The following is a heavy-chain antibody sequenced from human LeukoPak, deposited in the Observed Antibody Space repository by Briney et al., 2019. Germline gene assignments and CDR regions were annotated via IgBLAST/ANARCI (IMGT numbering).Heavy chain of an antibody. D-gene: IGHD6-13*01. CDR3: ARGVYIAAAQYGY. CDR1: GGSISSYY. CDR2: IYYSGTT. V-gene: IGHV4-59*01. J-gene: IGHJ4*02. Sequence: SETLSLTCTVSGGSISSYYWSWIRQPPGKGLERIGYIYYSGTTNYNPSLKSRVTISVDTSKNQFSLKLSSVTAADTAVYYCARGVYIAAAQYGYWGQGTLVAVSS.